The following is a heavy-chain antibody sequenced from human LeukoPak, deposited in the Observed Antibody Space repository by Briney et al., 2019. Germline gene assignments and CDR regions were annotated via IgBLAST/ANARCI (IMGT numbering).Heavy chain of an antibody. CDR3: ASDPTTRQTLKGYYYYGMDV. CDR1: GGTFSSYA. D-gene: IGHD1-1*01. Sequence: EASVEVSCKASGGTFSSYAISWVRQAPGQGLEWMGGIIPIFGTANYAQKFQGRVTITADESTSTAYMELSSLRSEDTAVYYCASDPTTRQTLKGYYYYGMDVWGQGTTVTVSS. CDR2: IIPIFGTA. V-gene: IGHV1-69*13. J-gene: IGHJ6*02.